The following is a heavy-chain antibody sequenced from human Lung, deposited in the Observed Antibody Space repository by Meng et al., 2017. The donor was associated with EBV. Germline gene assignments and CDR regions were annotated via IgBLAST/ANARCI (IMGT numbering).Heavy chain of an antibody. Sequence: RSLRLSCAASRFTFSSYAMHWVRQAPGKGLEWVAVISYDGSNKYYADSVKGRFTISRDNSKNTLYLQMNSLRAEDTAVYYCARGAYSGYDSPLDYWGQGTLVTVSS. CDR1: RFTFSSYA. D-gene: IGHD5-12*01. J-gene: IGHJ4*02. V-gene: IGHV3-30-3*01. CDR3: ARGAYSGYDSPLDY. CDR2: ISYDGSNK.